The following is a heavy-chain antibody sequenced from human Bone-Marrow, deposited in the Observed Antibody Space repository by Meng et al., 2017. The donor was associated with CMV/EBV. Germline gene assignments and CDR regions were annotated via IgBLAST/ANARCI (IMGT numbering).Heavy chain of an antibody. CDR2: IDWDDDK. V-gene: IGHV2-70D*14. Sequence: SGPTLVKPTQTLTLTCTFSGFSLSTSGMRVSWIRQPPGKALEWLARIDWDDDKFYSTSLETRLTISKDTSKNQVVLTMTNMDPVDTATYYCARISGLANLGMDVWGQGTTVTVSS. D-gene: IGHD6-19*01. J-gene: IGHJ6*02. CDR3: ARISGLANLGMDV. CDR1: GFSLSTSGMR.